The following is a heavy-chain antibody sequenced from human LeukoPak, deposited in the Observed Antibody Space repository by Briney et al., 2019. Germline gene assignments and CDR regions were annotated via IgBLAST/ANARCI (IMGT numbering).Heavy chain of an antibody. CDR2: INPNSGGT. CDR1: GYTFTGYY. V-gene: IGHV1-2*06. Sequence: GASVKVSCKASGYTFTGYYMHWLRQAPGQGLEWMGRINPNSGGTNYAQKFQGRVTMTRDTSISTAYMELSRLRSDDTAVYYCAREYSYFGTINWGQGTLVTVSS. J-gene: IGHJ4*02. D-gene: IGHD5-18*01. CDR3: AREYSYFGTIN.